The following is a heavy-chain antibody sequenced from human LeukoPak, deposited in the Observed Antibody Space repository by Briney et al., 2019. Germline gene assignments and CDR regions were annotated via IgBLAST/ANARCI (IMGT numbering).Heavy chain of an antibody. D-gene: IGHD3-3*01. CDR3: ARGRFLEWLLLGWFDP. J-gene: IGHJ5*02. CDR2: IIPIFGTA. V-gene: IGHV1-69*05. CDR1: GGTFSSYA. Sequence: SVKVSCKASGGTFSSYAISWVRQAPGQGLEWMGGIIPIFGTANYAQKFQGRVTITTDESTSTAYMELSSLRSGDTAVYYCARGRFLEWLLLGWFDPWGQGTLVTVSS.